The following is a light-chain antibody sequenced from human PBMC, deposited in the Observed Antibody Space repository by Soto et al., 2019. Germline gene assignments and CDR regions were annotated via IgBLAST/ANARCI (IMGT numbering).Light chain of an antibody. Sequence: IQVTQSPSTLSGSVGDRVTITCRASQTISSWLAWYQQKPGKAPKLLIYKASTLKSGVPSRFSGSGSGTEFTLTISSLQPDDFATHYCQHYNSYSEAFGQGTKV. CDR3: QHYNSYSEA. CDR2: KAS. J-gene: IGKJ1*01. V-gene: IGKV1-5*03. CDR1: QTISSW.